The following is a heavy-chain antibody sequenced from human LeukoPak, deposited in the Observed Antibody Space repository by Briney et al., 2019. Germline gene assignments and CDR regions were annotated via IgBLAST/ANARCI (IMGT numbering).Heavy chain of an antibody. CDR2: INPSGGST. D-gene: IGHD1-26*01. CDR1: GYTFTGYY. Sequence: HVASVKVSCKASGYTFTGYYMHWVRQAPGQGLEWMGIINPSGGSTSYAQKFQGRVTMTRDMSTSTVYMELSSLRSEDTAVYYCARGVGATTRYFQHWGQGTLVTVSS. V-gene: IGHV1-46*01. J-gene: IGHJ1*01. CDR3: ARGVGATTRYFQH.